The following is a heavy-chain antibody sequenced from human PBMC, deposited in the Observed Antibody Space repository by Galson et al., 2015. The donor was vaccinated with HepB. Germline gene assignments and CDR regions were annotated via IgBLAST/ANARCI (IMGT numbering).Heavy chain of an antibody. CDR2: IKEDGSEK. V-gene: IGHV3-7*01. CDR3: ARDGSFGYFYYYYGMDV. CDR1: GFTFSSPW. D-gene: IGHD3-10*01. Sequence: SLRLSCAASGFTFSSPWMSWVRQAPGKGLEWVANIKEDGSEKYYVDSVKGRFTISRDNAKTSLYLQMNSLRAEDTAVYYCARDGSFGYFYYYYGMDVWGQGTTVTVSS. J-gene: IGHJ6*02.